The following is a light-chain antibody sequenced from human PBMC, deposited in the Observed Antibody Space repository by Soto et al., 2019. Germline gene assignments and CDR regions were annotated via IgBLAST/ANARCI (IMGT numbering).Light chain of an antibody. CDR1: QSVSNDL. CDR2: ATF. V-gene: IGKV3-20*01. CDR3: KQYGSPRPIT. J-gene: IGKJ5*01. Sequence: EIVLTQSPGSLCLSPGERAAVPYRASQSVSNDLLAWYQQIPGQAPRLLIYATFIRATGIPDRFSGSGSGTDFTLTISRLEPEDFAVYYCKQYGSPRPITFGQGTRLEIK.